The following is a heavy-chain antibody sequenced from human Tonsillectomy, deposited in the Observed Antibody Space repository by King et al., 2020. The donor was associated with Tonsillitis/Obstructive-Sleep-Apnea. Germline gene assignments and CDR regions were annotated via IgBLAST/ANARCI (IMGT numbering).Heavy chain of an antibody. CDR1: GYTFSTYA. D-gene: IGHD6-13*01. CDR3: ARGYYSSSFDYYLDF. J-gene: IGHJ6*03. Sequence: QLVQSGSELKKPGASVKVSCKASGYTFSTYAMNWVRQAPGQGLEWMGWISTYTGNPTYAQGFTGRFVFSLDTSVTTTYLQISSLKAEDTAVYYCARGYYSSSFDYYLDFWGKGTTVTVSS. CDR2: ISTYTGNP. V-gene: IGHV7-4-1*02.